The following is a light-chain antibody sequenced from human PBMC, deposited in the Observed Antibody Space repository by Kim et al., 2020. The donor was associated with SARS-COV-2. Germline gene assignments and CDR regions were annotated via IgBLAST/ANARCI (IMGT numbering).Light chain of an antibody. J-gene: IGLJ2*01. Sequence: QSVLTQPPSASVAPGQRVAIFCSGSSSNIGSNTVYWYQQIPGTAPKLLIYRNNERPSGVPDRFSGSKSGTSASLAISGLRSEVEGDYYCAAWDDNLSGQVFGAGTQVTVL. V-gene: IGLV1-47*01. CDR2: RNN. CDR1: SSNIGSNT. CDR3: AAWDDNLSGQV.